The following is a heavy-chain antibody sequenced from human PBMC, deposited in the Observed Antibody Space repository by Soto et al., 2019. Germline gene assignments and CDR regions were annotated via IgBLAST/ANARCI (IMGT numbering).Heavy chain of an antibody. D-gene: IGHD2-2*01. CDR1: SFYA. Sequence: QVQPVQSGSEVKKPGSSVRVSCKTGSFYAVSWVRQAPGQGLEWMGGLIPVFDTPSYAQKFQGRVTITADESKSTAYMELSSLRSEETALYYSSSTPVTGRNSYCGMDACEEGIVVTVSS. CDR3: SSTPVTGRNSYCGMDA. CDR2: LIPVFDTP. J-gene: IGHJ6*01. V-gene: IGHV1-69*01.